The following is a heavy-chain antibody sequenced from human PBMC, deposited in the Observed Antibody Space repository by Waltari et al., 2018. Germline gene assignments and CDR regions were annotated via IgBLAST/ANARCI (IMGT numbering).Heavy chain of an antibody. CDR1: RVTFNSYA. D-gene: IGHD2-2*01. J-gene: IGHJ5*02. V-gene: IGHV3-23*01. CDR2: SSSGGHTT. CDR3: AQGLSYCSGTSCFNWFDP. Sequence: EMQLLESGGGWVQPGGSLRLSCVSSRVTFNSYAMNWVRQAPGKGLEGGSGSSSGGHTTYYADSVKGRFTSSRDNSKKTLYLQMESLRAEDTGVYYCAQGLSYCSGTSCFNWFDPWGQGTPVTVSS.